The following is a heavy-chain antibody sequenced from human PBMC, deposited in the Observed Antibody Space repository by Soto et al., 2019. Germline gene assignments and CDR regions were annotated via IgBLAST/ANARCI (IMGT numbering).Heavy chain of an antibody. V-gene: IGHV1-58*01. J-gene: IGHJ4*02. CDR2: ITVGTGNT. CDR3: AAGDSSGYYGG. CDR1: GFTFTSSS. D-gene: IGHD3-22*01. Sequence: QMQLVQSGPEVKKPGTSVKVSCKASGFTFTSSSVQWVRQARGQRLEWIGWITVGTGNTNYAQKFQEGVTITRDMSTSTAYMELSNLRSEDTAVYYCAAGDSSGYYGGWGQGTQVTVSS.